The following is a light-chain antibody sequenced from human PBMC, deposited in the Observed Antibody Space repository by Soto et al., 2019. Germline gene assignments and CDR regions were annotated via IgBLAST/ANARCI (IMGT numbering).Light chain of an antibody. CDR1: QSLLHTNGYNY. CDR2: LGS. CDR3: MQALQTPRT. V-gene: IGKV2-28*01. J-gene: IGKJ2*01. Sequence: DIVMTQSPLSLTVTPGESASISCWSSQSLLHTNGYNYFDWYLQKPGQSPQLLIYLGSNRASGVPDRFSGRESGTDFTLRISRVEADDVGVYYCMQALQTPRTFGQGTKLEIK.